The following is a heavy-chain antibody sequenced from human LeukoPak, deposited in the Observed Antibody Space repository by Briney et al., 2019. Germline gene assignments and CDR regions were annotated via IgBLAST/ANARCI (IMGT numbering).Heavy chain of an antibody. Sequence: GGSLRLFCAASGFTFSDHYIDWVCQAPGKGLEWVTRTRNKVNSYTTAYAASVTGRFTVSRDDSSNSVYLQMNSLKIEDTAVYYCARSMYGEGRRIIDFDYWGQGSLLTVSS. J-gene: IGHJ4*02. V-gene: IGHV3-72*01. D-gene: IGHD4/OR15-4a*01. CDR2: TRNKVNSYTT. CDR1: GFTFSDHY. CDR3: ARSMYGEGRRIIDFDY.